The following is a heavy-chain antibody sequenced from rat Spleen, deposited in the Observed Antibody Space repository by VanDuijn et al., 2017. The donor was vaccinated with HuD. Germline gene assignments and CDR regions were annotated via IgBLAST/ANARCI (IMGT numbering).Heavy chain of an antibody. V-gene: IGHV5-25*01. D-gene: IGHD1-6*01. J-gene: IGHJ4*01. CDR3: ASLMYTPDYLGVMDA. Sequence: EVQLVESGGGLVQPGRSLKLSCAASGFTFSDYYMAWVRQAPTKGLEWVASITNTGGSTYYPDSVKGRFTISRDNAKSTLYLQMDSLRSEATATYYCASLMYTPDYLGVMDAWGQGASVTVSS. CDR2: ITNTGGST. CDR1: GFTFSDYY.